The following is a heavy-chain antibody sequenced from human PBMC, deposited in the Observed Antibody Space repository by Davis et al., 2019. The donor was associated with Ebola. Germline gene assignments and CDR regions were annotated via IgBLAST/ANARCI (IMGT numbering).Heavy chain of an antibody. D-gene: IGHD4/OR15-4a*01. Sequence: GESLKISCATSGFTFSDYAMSWVRQAPGKGLDWVSAISVSGDSTYYADSVKGRFTISRDNSKNTLYLQMNSLRAEDTAVYYCAPMTMVNDYWGQGTLVTVSS. CDR1: GFTFSDYA. J-gene: IGHJ4*02. V-gene: IGHV3-23*01. CDR3: APMTMVNDY. CDR2: ISVSGDST.